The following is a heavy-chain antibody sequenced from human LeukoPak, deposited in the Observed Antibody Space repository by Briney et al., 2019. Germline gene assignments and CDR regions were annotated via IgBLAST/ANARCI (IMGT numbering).Heavy chain of an antibody. D-gene: IGHD3-10*01. Sequence: SETLSLTCTVSGGSISSYYWSWIRQPPGKGLEWIGYIYYSGSTNYNPSLKSRVTISVDTSKNQFSLKLSSVTAADTAVYYCARGQDYYGSGSYNYWGQGTLVTVSS. V-gene: IGHV4-59*01. J-gene: IGHJ4*02. CDR2: IYYSGST. CDR1: GGSISSYY. CDR3: ARGQDYYGSGSYNY.